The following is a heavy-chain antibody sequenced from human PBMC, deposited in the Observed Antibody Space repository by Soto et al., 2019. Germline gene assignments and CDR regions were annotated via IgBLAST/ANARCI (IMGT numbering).Heavy chain of an antibody. V-gene: IGHV4-30-4*01. J-gene: IGHJ4*02. CDR1: GGSISSGDYY. CDR3: ARVSDSSSWQTNFDY. CDR2: IYYSGST. D-gene: IGHD6-13*01. Sequence: SETLSLTCTVSGGSISSGDYYWSWIRQPPGKGLEWIGYIYYSGSTYYNPSLKSRVTISVDTSKNQFSLKLSSVTAADTAVYYCARVSDSSSWQTNFDYWGQGTLVTVSS.